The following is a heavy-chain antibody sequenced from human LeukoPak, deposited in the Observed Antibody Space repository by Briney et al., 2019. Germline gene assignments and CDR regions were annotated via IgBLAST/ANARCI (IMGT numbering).Heavy chain of an antibody. CDR1: GFTFSSYS. CDR2: IGSSSSYI. CDR3: ARAVEYYYDSSGELDY. V-gene: IGHV3-21*01. Sequence: GGSLRLSCAASGFTFSSYSMNWVRQAPGKGLEWVSSIGSSSSYIYYADSVKGRFTISRDNAKNSLYLQMNSLRAEDTAVYYCARAVEYYYDSSGELDYWGQGTLVTVSS. D-gene: IGHD3-22*01. J-gene: IGHJ4*02.